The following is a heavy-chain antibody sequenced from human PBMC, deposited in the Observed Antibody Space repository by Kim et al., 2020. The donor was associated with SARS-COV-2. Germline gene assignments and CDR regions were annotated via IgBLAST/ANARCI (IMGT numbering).Heavy chain of an antibody. CDR1: GFTFSSYA. CDR3: ASSPRGYYYGMDV. V-gene: IGHV3-23*01. J-gene: IGHJ6*02. D-gene: IGHD6-13*01. CDR2: ISGSGGST. Sequence: GGSLRLSCAASGFTFSSYAMSWVRQAPGKGLEWVSAISGSGGSTYYADSVKGRFTISRDNSKNTLYLQMNSLRAEDTAVYYCASSPRGYYYGMDVWGQGTTVTVSS.